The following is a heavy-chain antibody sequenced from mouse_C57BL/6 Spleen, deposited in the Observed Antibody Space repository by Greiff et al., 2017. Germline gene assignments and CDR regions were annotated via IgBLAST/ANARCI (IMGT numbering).Heavy chain of an antibody. Sequence: EVKVEESGGGLVQPGGSMKLSCVASGFTFSNYWMNWVRQSPEKGLEWVAQIRLKSDNYATHYAESVKGRFTISRDDSKSSVYLQMNNLRAEDTGIYYCTGPHYYGSSSWFAYWGQGTLVTVSA. CDR3: TGPHYYGSSSWFAY. J-gene: IGHJ3*01. CDR1: GFTFSNYW. CDR2: IRLKSDNYAT. V-gene: IGHV6-3*01. D-gene: IGHD1-1*01.